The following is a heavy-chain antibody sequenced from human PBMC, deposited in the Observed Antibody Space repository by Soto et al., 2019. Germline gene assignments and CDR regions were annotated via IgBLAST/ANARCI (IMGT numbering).Heavy chain of an antibody. Sequence: GGSLRLSCAASGFTFSSYSMNWVRQAPGKGLEWVSSISSSSSYIYYADSVKGRFTISRDNAKNSLYLQMNSLRAEDTAVYYCARDRTSSTDDILIQRAYYYYYGMDVWGQGTTVTVSS. D-gene: IGHD3-9*01. CDR2: ISSSSSYI. J-gene: IGHJ6*02. V-gene: IGHV3-21*01. CDR1: GFTFSSYS. CDR3: ARDRTSSTDDILIQRAYYYYYGMDV.